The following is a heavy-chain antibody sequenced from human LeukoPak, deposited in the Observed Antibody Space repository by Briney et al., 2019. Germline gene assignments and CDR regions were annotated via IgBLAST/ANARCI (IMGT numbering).Heavy chain of an antibody. CDR3: ARPGRFHDAFDI. CDR2: ISSSGNT. V-gene: IGHV4-39*01. D-gene: IGHD1-26*01. Sequence: ASETLSLTCTVSGGSISGTGFYWGWIRQPPGRGLEWIGSISSSGNTYYNPSLKSRVTISVDTSKNQFSLKLSSVTAADTAVFYCARPGRFHDAFDIWGQGTLVTVSS. CDR1: GGSISGTGFY. J-gene: IGHJ3*02.